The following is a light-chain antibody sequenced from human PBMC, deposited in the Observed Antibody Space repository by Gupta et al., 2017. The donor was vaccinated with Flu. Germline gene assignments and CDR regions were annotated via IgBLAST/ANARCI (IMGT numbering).Light chain of an antibody. CDR3: QQYYSSPRT. J-gene: IGKJ1*01. Sequence: NCKSSQSVLYSSNNKNYLSWYQQKPGQPPKLLIDWASSRESGVPDRFSGSGSGTDFALTISSLRAEDVAVYYCQQYYSSPRTFGQGTKVEIK. CDR2: WAS. V-gene: IGKV4-1*01. CDR1: QSVLYSSNNKNY.